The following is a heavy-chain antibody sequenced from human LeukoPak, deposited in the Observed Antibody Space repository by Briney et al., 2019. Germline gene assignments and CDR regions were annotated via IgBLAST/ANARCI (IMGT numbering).Heavy chain of an antibody. CDR2: INGDGSST. Sequence: QPGGSLRLSCAASGFTFSRYWMHWVRQAPGKGLVWVSRINGDGSSTSYAAFVKGRFTISRDNSKNTLYLQMNSLRAEDTAVYCCAKERLTTIAFDYWGQGTLVTVSS. J-gene: IGHJ4*02. V-gene: IGHV3-74*01. D-gene: IGHD4-11*01. CDR3: AKERLTTIAFDY. CDR1: GFTFSRYW.